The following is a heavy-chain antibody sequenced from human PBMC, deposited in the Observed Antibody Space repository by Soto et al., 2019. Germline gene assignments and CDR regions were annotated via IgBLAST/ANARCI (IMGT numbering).Heavy chain of an antibody. V-gene: IGHV3-23*01. CDR2: ISGSGGST. CDR1: GFTFSSYA. J-gene: IGHJ6*02. CDR3: ANARQWLVRGSDYYYYGMDV. Sequence: EVQLLESGGGLVQPGGSLRLSCAASGFTFSSYAMSWVRQAPGKGLEWVSAISGSGGSTYYADSVKGRFTNSRDNSKSTRHLQMKSLRAEDTAVYYCANARQWLVRGSDYYYYGMDVLGQGTTVTGSS. D-gene: IGHD6-19*01.